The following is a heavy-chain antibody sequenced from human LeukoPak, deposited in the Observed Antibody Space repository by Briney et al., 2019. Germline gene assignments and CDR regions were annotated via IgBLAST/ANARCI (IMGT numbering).Heavy chain of an antibody. CDR3: ARGFRGDNFDY. V-gene: IGHV4-34*01. CDR1: GGSFSGYY. Sequence: NPSETLSLTCAVYGGSFSGYYWSWIRQPPGKGLEWIGEINHSGSTNYNPSLKSRVTISVDTSKNQFSLKLSSVTAADTAVYFCARGFRGDNFDYWGQGTLVTVSS. CDR2: INHSGST. D-gene: IGHD7-27*01. J-gene: IGHJ4*02.